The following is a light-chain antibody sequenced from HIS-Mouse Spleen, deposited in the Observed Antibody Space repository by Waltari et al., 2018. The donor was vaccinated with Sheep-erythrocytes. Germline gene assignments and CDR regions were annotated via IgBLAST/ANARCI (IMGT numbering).Light chain of an antibody. CDR2: EHN. V-gene: IGLV6-57*04. Sequence: NFMLTQPHSVSESPGKTVTISCTRSSGSLASNYVQWYQQRPGSAPTTGIYEHNQRPPGVADRFSGSIDSSSNSASLTIAGLKTEDEADYYCQSYDSSNHVVFGGGTKLTVL. CDR3: QSYDSSNHVV. CDR1: SGSLASNY. J-gene: IGLJ2*01.